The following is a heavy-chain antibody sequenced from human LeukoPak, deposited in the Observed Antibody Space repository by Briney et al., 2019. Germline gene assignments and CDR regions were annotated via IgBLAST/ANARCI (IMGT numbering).Heavy chain of an antibody. V-gene: IGHV3-33*01. J-gene: IGHJ4*02. CDR2: IWYDGNNK. Sequence: GGSLRLSCAASGFTFSSCGMHWVRQAPGKGLEWVAIIWYDGNNKYYADSVKGRFTISRDNSKNTVYLQMDSLRAEDTAVYYCARDNIRGAYYLDYWGPGTRVTVSS. CDR3: ARDNIRGAYYLDY. CDR1: GFTFSSCG. D-gene: IGHD2/OR15-2a*01.